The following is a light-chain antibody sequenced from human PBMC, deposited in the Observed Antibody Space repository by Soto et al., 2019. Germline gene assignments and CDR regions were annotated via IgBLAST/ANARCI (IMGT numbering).Light chain of an antibody. CDR2: DAS. V-gene: IGKV3-11*01. CDR1: RSVSSY. Sequence: EIVLTESPATLSFSPGESATLSWRATRSVSSYLAWYQQKPGQAPRVLIYDASSRPTDIPARFSGSGYGADFNLTISSLETEDFALYYCQQRSNWPITFGQGTRLEIK. CDR3: QQRSNWPIT. J-gene: IGKJ5*01.